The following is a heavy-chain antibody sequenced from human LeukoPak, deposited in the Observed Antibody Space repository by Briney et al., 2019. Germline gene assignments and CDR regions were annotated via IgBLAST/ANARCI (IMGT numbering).Heavy chain of an antibody. Sequence: SMRLSSAASGSSFSDYYMTWDRQAPGEGLEWNSNINQNSDSIYDSDSVEGRFTISRDNDKSSLYLHMNSLRVEDTAVYYCARERRSPHSGYDWCHLDCWGQGTLVAVSS. CDR3: ARERRSPHSGYDWCHLDC. V-gene: IGHV3-11*01. J-gene: IGHJ4*02. D-gene: IGHD5-12*01. CDR2: INQNSDSI. CDR1: GSSFSDYY.